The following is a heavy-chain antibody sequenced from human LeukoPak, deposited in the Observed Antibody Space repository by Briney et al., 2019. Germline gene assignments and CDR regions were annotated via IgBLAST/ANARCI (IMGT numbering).Heavy chain of an antibody. D-gene: IGHD3-22*01. CDR2: IWYDGSKD. J-gene: IGHJ3*02. V-gene: IGHV3-33*01. CDR3: ACTYYYDSSGYSDHDAFDI. Sequence: RGSLRLSCATSGFTFSTYGMHWVRQAPGKGLEWVALIWYDGSKDYYAESVKGRFTISRDNSKNTLYLQMNSLRAEDTAVYYCACTYYYDSSGYSDHDAFDIWGQGTMVTVSS. CDR1: GFTFSTYG.